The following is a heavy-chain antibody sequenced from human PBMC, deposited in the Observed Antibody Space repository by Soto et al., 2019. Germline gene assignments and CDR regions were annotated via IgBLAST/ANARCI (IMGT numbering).Heavy chain of an antibody. CDR1: GGSIGRSSYY. CDR3: ASQSPDSSGYYCVDY. J-gene: IGHJ4*02. D-gene: IGHD3-22*01. CDR2: ISDSGSN. V-gene: IGHV4-39*01. Sequence: QVQLQESGPGLVKSSETLSLTCTVSGGSIGRSSYYWGWIRQPPGKGLEWIGSISDSGSNYYNPSHKSRVNITVDTSKNQFSLKVSSVTAADTAVYYCASQSPDSSGYYCVDYWGQGTLVTVSS.